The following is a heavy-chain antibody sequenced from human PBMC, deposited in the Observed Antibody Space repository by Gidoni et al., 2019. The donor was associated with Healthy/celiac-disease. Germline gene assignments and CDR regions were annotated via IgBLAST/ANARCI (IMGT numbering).Heavy chain of an antibody. V-gene: IGHV5-51*03. D-gene: IGHD4-17*01. Sequence: VQLVHSAAEVKTPGESLTISFNGSGYSFTSYWIGWVRPMPGKGLEWMGIIYPGDSDTRYSPSFQGQVTISADKSISTAYLQWSSLKASDTAMYYCASPAYYGDYGTEAFDIWGQGTMVTVSS. J-gene: IGHJ3*02. CDR3: ASPAYYGDYGTEAFDI. CDR1: GYSFTSYW. CDR2: IYPGDSDT.